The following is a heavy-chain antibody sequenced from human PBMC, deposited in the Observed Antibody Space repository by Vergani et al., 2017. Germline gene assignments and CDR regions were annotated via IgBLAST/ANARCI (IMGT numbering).Heavy chain of an antibody. CDR1: GFIFSTYA. CDR2: ISASGAPT. CDR3: ADLYGDDGFSPF. D-gene: IGHD2-21*01. J-gene: IGHJ4*02. V-gene: IGHV3-23*01. Sequence: EVHLLESGGGLVQSGGSLRISCTASGFIFSTYAMSWVRQAPGKGLEWVSGISASGAPTYYADSVKGRVTISRDDSKNTVYLQINSLRAEDTAFYYCADLYGDDGFSPFWGQGTLVTVSS.